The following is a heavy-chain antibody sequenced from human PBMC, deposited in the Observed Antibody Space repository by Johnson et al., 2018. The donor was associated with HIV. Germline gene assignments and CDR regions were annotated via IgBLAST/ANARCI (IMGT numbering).Heavy chain of an antibody. CDR1: GFTFSSYA. Sequence: QVQLVESGGGVVQPGRSLRLSCAASGFTFSSYAMHWVRQAPGKGLEWVAVISYDGSNKYYADSVKGRFTISRDNSKNTLYLQMNSLRAEDTAVYYWAKDRGLVETYDAFDIWGQGTMVTVSS. CDR3: AKDRGLVETYDAFDI. D-gene: IGHD6-19*01. V-gene: IGHV3-30*04. CDR2: ISYDGSNK. J-gene: IGHJ3*02.